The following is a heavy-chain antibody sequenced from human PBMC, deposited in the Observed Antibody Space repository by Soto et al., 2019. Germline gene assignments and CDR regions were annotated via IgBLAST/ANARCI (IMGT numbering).Heavy chain of an antibody. D-gene: IGHD2-2*01. CDR2: INPNSGDT. V-gene: IGHV1-2*06. CDR3: ASGGGSSFFDY. J-gene: IGHJ4*02. Sequence: QVQLEQSGAEVKEPGASVRVSCKLSGDTFTRYYIHWVRQAPGQGLEWMGRINPNSGDTKYAQSFQGRVAMTRDTSINTAYMELSRLRSDDTAVYYCASGGGSSFFDYWGKGILVTVSS. CDR1: GDTFTRYY.